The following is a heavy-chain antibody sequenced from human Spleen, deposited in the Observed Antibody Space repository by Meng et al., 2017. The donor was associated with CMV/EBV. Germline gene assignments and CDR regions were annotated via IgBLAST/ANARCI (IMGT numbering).Heavy chain of an antibody. Sequence: ETLSLTCAASGFTFSTYNMHWVRQAPGEGLEWVSSISGSSSYIYYADSLKGRFTISRDNAKNSLYLQMNSLRAEDTAVYYCARVGDGYNYDGGYYGMDVWGQGTTVTVSS. CDR3: ARVGDGYNYDGGYYGMDV. CDR2: ISGSSSYI. D-gene: IGHD5-24*01. J-gene: IGHJ6*02. CDR1: GFTFSTYN. V-gene: IGHV3-21*01.